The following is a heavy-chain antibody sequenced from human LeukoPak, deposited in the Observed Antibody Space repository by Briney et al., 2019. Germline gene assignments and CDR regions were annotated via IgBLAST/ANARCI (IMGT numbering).Heavy chain of an antibody. D-gene: IGHD3-3*01. CDR3: ATDRGWRTSGYYLYYFEY. CDR1: GFIFTGYF. J-gene: IGHJ4*02. Sequence: PGGSLRLSCAASGFIFTGYFMSWVRQAPGKGLEWVASIKHDGSEKYHVDSVRGRFTISRDNTKSLLYLQMSSLRAEDTAVYYCATDRGWRTSGYYLYYFEYWGQGTLVTFSS. V-gene: IGHV3-7*01. CDR2: IKHDGSEK.